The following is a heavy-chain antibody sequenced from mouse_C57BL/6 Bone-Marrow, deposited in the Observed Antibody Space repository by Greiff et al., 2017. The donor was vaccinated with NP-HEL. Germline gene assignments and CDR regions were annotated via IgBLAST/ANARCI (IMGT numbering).Heavy chain of an antibody. Sequence: VQLQQSGAELVKPGASVKLSCKASGYTFTSYWMQWVKQRPGQGLEWIGEIDPSDSYTNYNQKFKGKATLTVDTSSSTAYMQLSSLTSEDSAVYYCARDPGSSYGWYFDVWGTGTTVTVSS. CDR2: IDPSDSYT. CDR1: GYTFTSYW. V-gene: IGHV1-50*01. J-gene: IGHJ1*03. CDR3: ARDPGSSYGWYFDV. D-gene: IGHD1-1*01.